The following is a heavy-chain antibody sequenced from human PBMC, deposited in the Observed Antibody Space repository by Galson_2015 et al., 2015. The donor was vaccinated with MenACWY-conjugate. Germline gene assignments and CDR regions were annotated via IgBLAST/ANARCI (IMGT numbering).Heavy chain of an antibody. CDR2: IIPIFGTV. Sequence: SVKVSCKASGGTFSRYAISWVRQAPGHGLEWMGGIIPIFGTVNYAQKFQGRVTIIADDFTSTAYMELTSLRSEDTAVYYCARDITMVRGVRYYYYGMDVWGQGTTVTVSS. D-gene: IGHD3-10*01. J-gene: IGHJ6*02. V-gene: IGHV1-69*13. CDR1: GGTFSRYA. CDR3: ARDITMVRGVRYYYYGMDV.